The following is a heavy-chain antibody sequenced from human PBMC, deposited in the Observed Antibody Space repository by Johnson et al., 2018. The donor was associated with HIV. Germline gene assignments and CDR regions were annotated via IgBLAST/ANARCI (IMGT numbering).Heavy chain of an antibody. CDR1: GFTFSDYA. CDR3: ARAPEVRGVDAFDV. Sequence: QMLLVESGGGVVQPGRSLRLSCAASGFTFSDYAMHWVRQAPGKGLEWVASISSDGNNKYFADSVQGRFTISRDNAKNSVYLQMNSLEAEDTAVYYCARAPEVRGVDAFDVWGQGTMVTVSS. CDR2: ISSDGNNK. D-gene: IGHD3-10*01. V-gene: IGHV3-30*04. J-gene: IGHJ3*01.